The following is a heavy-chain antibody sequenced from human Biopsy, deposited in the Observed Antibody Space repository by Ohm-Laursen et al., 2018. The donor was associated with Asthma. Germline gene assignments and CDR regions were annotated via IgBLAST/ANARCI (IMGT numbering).Heavy chain of an antibody. CDR1: GFTFTTYG. CDR3: ARGDSSNWSHYYFDY. V-gene: IGHV3-33*01. Sequence: SLRLSCTASGFTFTTYGMHWVRQAPGRGLEWVGVIWFDGSKKYYADSVKGRFTISRDYSKNTLYLQMHSLRAEDTAVYYCARGDSSNWSHYYFDYWGQGTPVTVSS. J-gene: IGHJ4*02. D-gene: IGHD3-22*01. CDR2: IWFDGSKK.